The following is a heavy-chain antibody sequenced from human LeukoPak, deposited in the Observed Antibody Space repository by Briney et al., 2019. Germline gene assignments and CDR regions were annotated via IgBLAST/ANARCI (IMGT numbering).Heavy chain of an antibody. D-gene: IGHD3-3*01. CDR1: GFTFSSYG. CDR2: IRYDGSNK. V-gene: IGHV3-30*02. CDR3: AKEGRFLEWLYSYFDY. Sequence: GGSLRLSCAASGFTFSSYGMHWVRQAPGKGLEWVAFIRYDGSNKYYADSVKGRFTISRDNSKNTLYLQMNSLRAEDTAVYYCAKEGRFLEWLYSYFDYWGQGTLVTVSS. J-gene: IGHJ4*02.